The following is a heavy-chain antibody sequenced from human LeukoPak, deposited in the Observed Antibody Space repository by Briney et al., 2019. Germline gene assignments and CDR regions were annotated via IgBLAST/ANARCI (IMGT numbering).Heavy chain of an antibody. CDR3: ARGGDTAIAYFDY. D-gene: IGHD5-18*01. J-gene: IGHJ4*02. V-gene: IGHV3-7*04. Sequence: PGGSLRLSCAASGFTFSSYWMSWVRQAPGKGLEWVANIKQDGSEKYYVDSVKGRFTISRDNAKNSLYLQMNSLRAEDTAVYYCARGGDTAIAYFDYWGQGTLVTVSS. CDR1: GFTFSSYW. CDR2: IKQDGSEK.